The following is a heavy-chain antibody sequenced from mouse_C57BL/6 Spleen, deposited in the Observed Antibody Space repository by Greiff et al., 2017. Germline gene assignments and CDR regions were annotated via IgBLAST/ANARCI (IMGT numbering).Heavy chain of an antibody. D-gene: IGHD2-2*01. J-gene: IGHJ1*03. V-gene: IGHV1-64*01. Sequence: QVQLQQPGAELVKPGASVKLSCKASGYTFTSYWMHWVKQRPGQGLEWIGMIHPNSGSTNYNEKFKSKATLTVDKSSSTAYMQLSSLTSEDSAVYYCAREGDGYDVYWYCDVWRTGTTVTVSS. CDR1: GYTFTSYW. CDR3: AREGDGYDVYWYCDV. CDR2: IHPNSGST.